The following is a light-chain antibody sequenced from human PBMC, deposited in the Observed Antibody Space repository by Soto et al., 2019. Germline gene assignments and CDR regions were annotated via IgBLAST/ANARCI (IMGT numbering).Light chain of an antibody. V-gene: IGKV2-28*01. CDR1: QSILHSNGYNY. Sequence: DIVMTQSPLSLPVTPGEPASISCRSRQSILHSNGYNYLDWYLQKPEQSPQLLIYLGSNRASGDPDRFSGSGSGTDFTLKISRVEAEDVGVYYCMQALQTPLTVGGGTKVEIK. CDR3: MQALQTPLT. J-gene: IGKJ4*01. CDR2: LGS.